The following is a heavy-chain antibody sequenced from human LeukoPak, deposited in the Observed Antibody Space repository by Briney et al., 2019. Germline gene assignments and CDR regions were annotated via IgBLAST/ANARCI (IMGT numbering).Heavy chain of an antibody. V-gene: IGHV1-2*02. CDR1: EYIFTDYY. D-gene: IGHD3-9*01. CDR3: ARGGDNYDILTQ. CDR2: INPHSGGT. J-gene: IGHJ4*02. Sequence: ASMKVSCKASEYIFTDYYIHWVRQAPGQGLEGMGWINPHSGGTNYAQNFQDRVTMTGDTSISTAYMELSRLISDDTAIYYCARGGDNYDILTQWGQGTLVTVSS.